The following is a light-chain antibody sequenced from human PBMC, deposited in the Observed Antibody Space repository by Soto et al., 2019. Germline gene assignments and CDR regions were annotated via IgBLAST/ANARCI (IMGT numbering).Light chain of an antibody. CDR2: KAS. CDR3: QQYNSYPVT. CDR1: QSISSW. V-gene: IGKV1-5*03. J-gene: IGKJ1*01. Sequence: DIQMTQSPSTLSASVGDRVTITCRASQSISSWLAWYQQKPGKAPNLLIYKASSVESGVPSRFSGSGSGTELTLTISSLQPDDFATDYCQQYNSYPVTVGQGTKLEIK.